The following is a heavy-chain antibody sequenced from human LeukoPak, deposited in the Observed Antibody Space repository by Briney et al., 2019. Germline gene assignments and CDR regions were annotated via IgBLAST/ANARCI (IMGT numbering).Heavy chain of an antibody. V-gene: IGHV4-39*07. J-gene: IGHJ4*02. CDR2: VYYSGST. CDR1: GGSISSTTYY. D-gene: IGHD3-9*01. Sequence: SETLSLTCTVSGGSISSTTYYWGWIRQPPGKGLEWIGSVYYSGSTYYNPSLKSRGIISVDTSKNQFSLKLSSVTAADTAVYYCARARYAILTGYSPSYYFDYWGQGTLVTVSS. CDR3: ARARYAILTGYSPSYYFDY.